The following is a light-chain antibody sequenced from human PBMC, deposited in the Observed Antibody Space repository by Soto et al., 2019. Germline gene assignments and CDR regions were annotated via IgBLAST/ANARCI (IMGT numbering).Light chain of an antibody. CDR1: QSVSSNY. Sequence: EIVLTPSPGTLSLSPGERATLSCRASQSVSSNYLDWYQQKPGQPPRLLIYVASSRATGSPDRFCGRGSGTEFTLTIRRLEPEDFAVYYGQHYGSSPRVAFGQGTKVEIK. CDR3: QHYGSSPRVA. J-gene: IGKJ1*01. CDR2: VAS. V-gene: IGKV3-20*01.